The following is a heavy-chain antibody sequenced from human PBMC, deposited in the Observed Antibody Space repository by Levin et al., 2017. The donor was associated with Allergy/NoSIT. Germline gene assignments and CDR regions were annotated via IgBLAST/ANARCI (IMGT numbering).Heavy chain of an antibody. CDR2: INPNSGGT. CDR1: GYSFSDYY. J-gene: IGHJ5*02. D-gene: IGHD2-8*02. V-gene: IGHV1-2*02. CDR3: ARDKSYRDTGGSYDA. Sequence: GESLKISCKASGYSFSDYYIHWVRQAPGQGLEWMGRINPNSGGTNYAQTFQGRVTMTRDTSTCSAYMELSRLTSDDTAVYYCARDKSYRDTGGSYDAWGQGTLVTVSS.